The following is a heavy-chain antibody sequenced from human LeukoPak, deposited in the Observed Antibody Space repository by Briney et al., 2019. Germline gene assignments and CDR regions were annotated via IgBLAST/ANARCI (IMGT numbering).Heavy chain of an antibody. V-gene: IGHV3-21*01. CDR1: GFIFSTYS. Sequence: GGSLRLSCVASGFIFSTYSMNWVRQAPGKGLEWVSSISSTSSYIYYADSLKGRFTISRDSAKNSLFLQMNSLRTEDTAVYYCARDYYGSGNSSYYYYGLDVWGTGTTVTVSS. D-gene: IGHD3-10*01. CDR2: ISSTSSYI. J-gene: IGHJ6*04. CDR3: ARDYYGSGNSSYYYYGLDV.